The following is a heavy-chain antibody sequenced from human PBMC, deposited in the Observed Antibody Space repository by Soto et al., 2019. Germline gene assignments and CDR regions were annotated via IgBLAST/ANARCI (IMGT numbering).Heavy chain of an antibody. CDR3: ARGSAAGIYFYGMDV. J-gene: IGHJ6*02. Sequence: QVQLVESGGGVVQPGRSLRLSCAASGFTFSRYGMHWVRQAPGKGLEWVTVISYDGSNIYYADSVKGRFSISRDNSKNTLYVHMNSLRPDDTAVYYCARGSAAGIYFYGMDVWGQGTTVTVSS. D-gene: IGHD6-13*01. CDR2: ISYDGSNI. CDR1: GFTFSRYG. V-gene: IGHV3-30-3*01.